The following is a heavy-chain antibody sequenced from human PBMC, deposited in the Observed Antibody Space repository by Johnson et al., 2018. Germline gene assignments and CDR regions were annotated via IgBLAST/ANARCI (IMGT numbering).Heavy chain of an antibody. CDR3: TRIADTPMAQVYYYYLDV. CDR2: IIPFFGTA. J-gene: IGHJ6*03. D-gene: IGHD5-18*01. V-gene: IGHV1-69*01. Sequence: QVQLQESGAEVKKPGSSVKVSCKASGGTFSNFAISWVRQAPGHGLEWMGGIIPFFGTAKYAQKFQGRVTITAAESTSTAYMELSSLRSEDTAVYSCTRIADTPMAQVYYYYLDVWGQGTTVTVSS. CDR1: GGTFSNFA.